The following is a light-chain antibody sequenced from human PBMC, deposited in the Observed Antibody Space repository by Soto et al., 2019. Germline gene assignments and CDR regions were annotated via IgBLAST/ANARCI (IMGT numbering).Light chain of an antibody. V-gene: IGKV1-33*01. CDR2: DAS. CDR3: QQYKSLPLT. J-gene: IGKJ4*01. Sequence: DIQMTQSPASLSASVGDRVTITCQASQDISNFLNWYRQKPGGAPNLLIYDASTLETGVPLRFSGSGYGSYFSFTISSLQPEDVATYYCQQYKSLPLTFGGGTKVDIK. CDR1: QDISNF.